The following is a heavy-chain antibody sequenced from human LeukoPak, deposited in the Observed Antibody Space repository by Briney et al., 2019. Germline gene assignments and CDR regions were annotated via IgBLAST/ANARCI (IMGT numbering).Heavy chain of an antibody. CDR1: GDTLTGYC. J-gene: IGHJ4*02. D-gene: IGHD6-19*01. CDR3: ARDRVGSGWPRPYYFEV. Sequence: ASVKVSCKASGDTLTGYCLHWVRQAPGQGLEWMGWINPNTGATHSAQKFQGRITMTRDTSISTAYMDLSRLRSDDTAVYYSARDRVGSGWPRPYYFEVWGQGTLVTVSS. CDR2: INPNTGAT. V-gene: IGHV1-2*02.